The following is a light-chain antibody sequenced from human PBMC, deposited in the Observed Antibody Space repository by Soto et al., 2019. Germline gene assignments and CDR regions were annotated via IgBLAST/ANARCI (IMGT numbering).Light chain of an antibody. CDR2: GAS. J-gene: IGKJ4*01. CDR3: QQYGRSPLT. CDR1: QSVSSSY. Sequence: EIVWTQSPGTLSLSPGERATLSCRASQSVSSSYLAWYQQKPGQAPRLLIYGASSRATGIPDRFRGSGSGTDFTLTISRLEPEDFAVYYCQQYGRSPLTVGGGTKVEIK. V-gene: IGKV3-20*01.